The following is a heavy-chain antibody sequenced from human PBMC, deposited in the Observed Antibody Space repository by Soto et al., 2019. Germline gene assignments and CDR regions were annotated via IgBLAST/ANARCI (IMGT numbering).Heavy chain of an antibody. J-gene: IGHJ5*02. CDR1: GYSFSTYW. D-gene: IGHD1-26*01. CDR2: IDPIDSWN. Sequence: GASLKISCKGSGYSFSTYWISWVRQIPGKGLEWMGRIDPIDSWNHYSPSFQGHVTISADKSSSTVYLQWSNLKASDTAMYYCASLGGVGAVNWFGPWGQGTLVTVSS. V-gene: IGHV5-10-1*01. CDR3: ASLGGVGAVNWFGP.